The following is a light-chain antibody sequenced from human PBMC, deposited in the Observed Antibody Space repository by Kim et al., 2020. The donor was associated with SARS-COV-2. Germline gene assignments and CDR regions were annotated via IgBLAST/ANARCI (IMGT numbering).Light chain of an antibody. Sequence: QSVLTQPPSVSGAPGQRVTISCTGSSSNIGAGYDVHWYQHLPGTAPKLLIYGNNNRPSGVPDRFSGSKSGTSASLAITGLQAEHEADYYCQSYDSSLSGSEVFGSGTKVTVL. CDR3: QSYDSSLSGSEV. J-gene: IGLJ1*01. V-gene: IGLV1-40*01. CDR1: SSNIGAGYD. CDR2: GNN.